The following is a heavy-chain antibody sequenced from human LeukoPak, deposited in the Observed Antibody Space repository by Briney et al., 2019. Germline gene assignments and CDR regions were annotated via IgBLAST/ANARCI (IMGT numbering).Heavy chain of an antibody. V-gene: IGHV3-23*01. Sequence: PGGSLRLSCAASGFTFSSYAMSWVRQAPGKGLEWVSAISGSGGSTYYADSVKGRFTISRDNSKNTLYLQMNSLRAKDTAVYYCAKDRSAAYSSSTGFDYWGQGTLVTVSS. CDR1: GFTFSSYA. D-gene: IGHD6-6*01. J-gene: IGHJ4*02. CDR2: ISGSGGST. CDR3: AKDRSAAYSSSTGFDY.